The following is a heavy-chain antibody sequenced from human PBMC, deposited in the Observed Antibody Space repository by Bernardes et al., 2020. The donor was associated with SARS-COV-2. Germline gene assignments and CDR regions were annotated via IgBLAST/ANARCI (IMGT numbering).Heavy chain of an antibody. CDR3: ARDQRSGYHNYYYYYMDV. J-gene: IGHJ6*03. CDR1: GGSISSYY. CDR2: IYTSGST. Sequence: ETLSLTCTVSGGSISSYYWSWIRQPAGKGLEWIGRIYTSGSTNYNPSLKSRVTMSVDTSKNQFSLKLSSVTAADTAVYYCARDQRSGYHNYYYYYMDVWGKGTTVTVSS. V-gene: IGHV4-4*07. D-gene: IGHD3-3*01.